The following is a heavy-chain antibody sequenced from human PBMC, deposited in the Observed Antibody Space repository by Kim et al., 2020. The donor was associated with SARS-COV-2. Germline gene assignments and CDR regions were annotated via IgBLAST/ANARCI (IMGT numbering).Heavy chain of an antibody. CDR1: GGSVSIGSYY. V-gene: IGHV4-61*01. Sequence: SETLSLTCTVSGGSVSIGSYYWSWIRQPPGKGLEWIGYIYYSGSTNYNPSLKSRVTISVDTSKNQFSLKLSSVTAADTAVYYCARDYAFDIWGQGTMVTVSS. CDR3: ARDYAFDI. J-gene: IGHJ3*02. CDR2: IYYSGST.